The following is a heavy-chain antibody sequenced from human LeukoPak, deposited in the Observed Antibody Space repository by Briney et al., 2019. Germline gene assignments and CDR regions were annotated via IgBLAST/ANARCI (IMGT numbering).Heavy chain of an antibody. CDR2: INWNGGST. V-gene: IGHV3-20*04. CDR1: GFTFDDYG. D-gene: IGHD3-10*01. Sequence: GGSLRLSCAASGFTFDDYGMSCVRQAAGKGLELFSGINWNGGSTGYADSVKGRFTISRDNAKNSLYLQMNSLRAEDTALYYCARIQKRGGSGSYYFDYWGQGTLVTVSS. CDR3: ARIQKRGGSGSYYFDY. J-gene: IGHJ4*02.